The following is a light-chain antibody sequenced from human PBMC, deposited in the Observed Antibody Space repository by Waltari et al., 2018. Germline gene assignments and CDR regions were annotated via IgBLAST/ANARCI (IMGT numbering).Light chain of an antibody. CDR2: ENS. V-gene: IGLV1-51*02. CDR3: GTWDSSLSGAV. Sequence: QSVLTQPPSVSAAPGQRVTISCSGGSSNIGNNYVSWYRQFPGTAPKLLIYENSGRPPGIPGLFPGPKSGTSAPLAITGLQAGDEADYYCGTWDSSLSGAVFGGGTHLTVL. J-gene: IGLJ7*01. CDR1: SSNIGNNY.